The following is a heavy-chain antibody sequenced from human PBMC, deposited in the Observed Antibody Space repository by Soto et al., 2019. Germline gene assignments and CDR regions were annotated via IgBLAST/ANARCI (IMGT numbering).Heavy chain of an antibody. CDR1: GFTFSSYW. CDR2: IKQDGSEK. D-gene: IGHD3-3*01. V-gene: IGHV3-7*01. CDR3: ARDHYDFWSGYYLPTNYYYYYYMDV. J-gene: IGHJ6*03. Sequence: GGSLRLSCAASGFTFSSYWMSWVRQAPGKGLEWVANIKQDGSEKYYVDSVKGRFTISRDNAKNSLYLQMNSLRAEDTAVYYCARDHYDFWSGYYLPTNYYYYYYMDVWGKGTTVTVSS.